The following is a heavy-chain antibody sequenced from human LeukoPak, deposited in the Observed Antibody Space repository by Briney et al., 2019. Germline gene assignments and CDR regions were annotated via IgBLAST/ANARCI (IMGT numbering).Heavy chain of an antibody. D-gene: IGHD2-2*01. V-gene: IGHV3-23*01. CDR3: ARERATSTSTWSFDY. Sequence: GGSLRLSCAASGFTFSSYAMSWVRQAPGKGLEWVSTISGSDPSTYYADSVKGRFTISRDNSKNMLYLQMDSLRAEDTAVYHCARERATSTSTWSFDYWGQGTLVTVSS. CDR2: ISGSDPST. J-gene: IGHJ4*02. CDR1: GFTFSSYA.